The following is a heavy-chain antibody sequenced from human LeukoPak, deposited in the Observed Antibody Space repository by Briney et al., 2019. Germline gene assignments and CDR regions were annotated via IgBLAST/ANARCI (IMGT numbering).Heavy chain of an antibody. V-gene: IGHV4-61*02. D-gene: IGHD2-15*01. CDR2: IYTSGST. CDR3: ARAPRWYYFDY. Sequence: SETLSLTCTVSGGSISSGSYYWSWIRQPAGKGLEWIGRIYTSGSTNYSPSLKSRVTISVDTSKNQFSLKLSSVTAADTAVYYCARAPRWYYFDYWGQGTLVTVSS. CDR1: GGSISSGSYY. J-gene: IGHJ4*02.